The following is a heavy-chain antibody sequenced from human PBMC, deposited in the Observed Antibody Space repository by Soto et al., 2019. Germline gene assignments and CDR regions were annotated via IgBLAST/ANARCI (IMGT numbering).Heavy chain of an antibody. V-gene: IGHV1-69*06. CDR2: IIPLFDAT. J-gene: IGHJ4*02. Sequence: QVQLVQSGAEVRKPGSSVKVSCKASAGTFTTYDISWVRQAPGQGLEWMGGIIPLFDATKYAQKFQGRVTITADKSTCTAYMELSSLRSEDTAMYYCARDRSSSWYNGTFYFDSWGQGTLVTVSS. CDR1: AGTFTTYD. CDR3: ARDRSSSWYNGTFYFDS. D-gene: IGHD6-19*01.